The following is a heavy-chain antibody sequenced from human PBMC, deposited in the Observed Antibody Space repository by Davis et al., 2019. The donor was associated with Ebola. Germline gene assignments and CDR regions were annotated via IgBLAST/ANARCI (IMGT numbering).Heavy chain of an antibody. Sequence: AASVKVSCKASGYTFGTHDLNWVRQAPGQGLEWMGWMSPSSGFARYVQKFQGRVTMTRDTSVSTAYLELGSLTSEDTAVYYCARGPTGMIDYWGGGTLVTVSS. J-gene: IGHJ4*02. CDR1: GYTFGTHD. V-gene: IGHV1-8*01. CDR3: ARGPTGMIDY. CDR2: MSPSSGFA. D-gene: IGHD3-10*01.